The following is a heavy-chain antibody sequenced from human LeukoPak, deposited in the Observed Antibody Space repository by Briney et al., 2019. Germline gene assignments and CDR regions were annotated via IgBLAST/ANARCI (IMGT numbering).Heavy chain of an antibody. CDR2: IYSGGDT. CDR3: ATSPVTGMIYFDY. CDR1: GFTVSNYY. J-gene: IGHJ4*01. V-gene: IGHV3-66*01. D-gene: IGHD6-19*01. Sequence: GGSLRLSCAASGFTVSNYYMSWVRQAPGKGLEWVSVIYSGGDTYYADSVKGRFTISRDNSKNTLYLQMNNLRAEDTAVYYCATSPVTGMIYFDYWGHGTLVTVSS.